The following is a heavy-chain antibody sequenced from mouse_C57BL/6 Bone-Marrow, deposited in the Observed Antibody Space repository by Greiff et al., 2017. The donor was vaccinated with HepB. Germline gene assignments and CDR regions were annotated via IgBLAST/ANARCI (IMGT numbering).Heavy chain of an antibody. J-gene: IGHJ3*01. Sequence: VHLVESGAELVRPGASVKLSCKASGYTFTDYYINWVKQRPGQGLEWIARIYPGSGNTYYNEKFKGKATLTAEKSSSTAYMQLSSLTSEDSAVYFCARERYDYDGAWFAYWGQGTLVTVSA. CDR1: GYTFTDYY. V-gene: IGHV1-76*01. D-gene: IGHD2-4*01. CDR2: IYPGSGNT. CDR3: ARERYDYDGAWFAY.